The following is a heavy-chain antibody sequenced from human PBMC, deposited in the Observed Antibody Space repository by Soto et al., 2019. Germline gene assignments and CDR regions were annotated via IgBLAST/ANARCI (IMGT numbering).Heavy chain of an antibody. J-gene: IGHJ6*02. CDR1: GGSFSGYY. D-gene: IGHD1-7*01. CDR3: ARQTGTTYYYYGMDV. CDR2: INHSGST. Sequence: LPETLSLTCAVYGGSFSGYYWSWIRQPPGKVLEWIGEINHSGSTNYNPSLKSRVTISVDTSKNQFSLKLSSVTAADTAVYYCARQTGTTYYYYGMDVWGQGTKGTVS. V-gene: IGHV4-34*01.